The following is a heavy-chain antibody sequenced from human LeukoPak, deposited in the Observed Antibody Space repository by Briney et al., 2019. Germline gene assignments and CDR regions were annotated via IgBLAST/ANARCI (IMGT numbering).Heavy chain of an antibody. CDR2: ISSSSSYI. Sequence: PGGSLRLSCAASGFTVSSNYMSWVRQAPGKGLEWVSSISSSSSYIYYADSVKGRFTISRDNAKNSLYLQMNSLRAEDTAVYYCARVSYRGAEAEGLAYDYWGQGTLVTVSS. V-gene: IGHV3-21*01. CDR1: GFTVSSNY. CDR3: ARVSYRGAEAEGLAYDY. J-gene: IGHJ4*02. D-gene: IGHD6-19*01.